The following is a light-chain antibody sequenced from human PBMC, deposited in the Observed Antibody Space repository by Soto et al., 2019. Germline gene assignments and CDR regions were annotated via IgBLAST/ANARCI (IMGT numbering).Light chain of an antibody. Sequence: QSALTQPASVSGSPGQSITISCTRSSTDFENYNLVSWYQHCPDKAPKLIIYEGTKRPSEISDRFSGSESDTTASLIISGLQPEDEADYNCSSYAGSSARVVFGGGTKVTV. J-gene: IGLJ2*01. V-gene: IGLV2-23*01. CDR1: STDFENYNL. CDR2: EGT. CDR3: SSYAGSSARVV.